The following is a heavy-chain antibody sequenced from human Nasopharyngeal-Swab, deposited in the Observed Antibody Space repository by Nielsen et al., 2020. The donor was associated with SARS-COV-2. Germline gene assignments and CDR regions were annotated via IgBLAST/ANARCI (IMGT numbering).Heavy chain of an antibody. CDR1: GFMFSVHA. Sequence: GESLKISCAVSGFMFSVHAMNWVRQAPGKGLEWVSTIGEAGGSIFYADSVKGRLTISRDNSKSTLFLQLNNLRPEDTAMYFCTRRMAGWGFFDSWGQGALVTVSS. J-gene: IGHJ4*02. CDR3: TRRMAGWGFFDS. CDR2: IGEAGGSI. V-gene: IGHV3-23*01. D-gene: IGHD6-19*01.